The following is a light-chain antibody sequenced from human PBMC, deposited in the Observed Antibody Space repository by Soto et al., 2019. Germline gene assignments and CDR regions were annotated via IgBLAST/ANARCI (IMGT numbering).Light chain of an antibody. J-gene: IGLJ2*01. CDR2: NNH. Sequence: QSVLTQPSSASGTPGQRVTISCSGGSSNIGGNTAHWYQQFPGTAPKLLIYNNHQRPSGVPARFSGSKSGTSASLAISGLQSEDEAMYYCAAWDDSLSGPVFGEGTKLTVL. CDR3: AAWDDSLSGPV. CDR1: SSNIGGNT. V-gene: IGLV1-44*01.